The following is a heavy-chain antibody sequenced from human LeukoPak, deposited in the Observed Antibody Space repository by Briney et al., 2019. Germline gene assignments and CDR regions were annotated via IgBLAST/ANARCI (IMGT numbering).Heavy chain of an antibody. V-gene: IGHV3-53*01. CDR3: ARVGDHFHWYLDL. J-gene: IGHJ2*01. CDR2: LYSGSDA. D-gene: IGHD3-10*01. Sequence: PGGSLRLSCAASGFTFSSYWMSWVRQAPGKGLEWVSILYSGSDAYYANSVKGRFTISRDSSKNILFLQMNDLRAEDTAVYYCARVGDHFHWYLDLWGRGTLVTVSS. CDR1: GFTFSSYW.